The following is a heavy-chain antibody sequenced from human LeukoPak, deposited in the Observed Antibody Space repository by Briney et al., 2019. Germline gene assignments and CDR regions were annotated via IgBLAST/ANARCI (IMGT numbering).Heavy chain of an antibody. CDR3: RVMSMLHPFDY. CDR2: IGNSGNDK. V-gene: IGHV3-21*01. D-gene: IGHD2-8*01. Sequence: GGSLRLSCVASGFSFSGYGMCWVRQAPGKGLEWVSAIGNSGNDKHYADSVKGRFTISRDNAKNSLYLQMNSLRAEDTAVYYCRVMSMLHPFDYWGQGTLVTVSS. J-gene: IGHJ4*02. CDR1: GFSFSGYG.